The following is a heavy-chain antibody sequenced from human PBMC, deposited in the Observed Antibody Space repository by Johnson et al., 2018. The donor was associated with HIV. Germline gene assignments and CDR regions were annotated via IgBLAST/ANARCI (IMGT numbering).Heavy chain of an antibody. J-gene: IGHJ3*02. Sequence: VQLVESGGGVVQPGGSLRLSCAASGFTFNTYGMDWVRQAPGKGLAWVSGISGSGGSTYYADSVKGRFTISRDNSKNTLYLQMNSLRAGDTAVYYCARAVGVWGDQLGFDIWGQGTMVTVSS. CDR3: ARAVGVWGDQLGFDI. V-gene: IGHV3-23*04. CDR1: GFTFNTYG. D-gene: IGHD3-16*01. CDR2: ISGSGGST.